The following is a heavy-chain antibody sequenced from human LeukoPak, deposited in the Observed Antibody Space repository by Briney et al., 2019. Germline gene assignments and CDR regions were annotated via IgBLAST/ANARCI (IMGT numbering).Heavy chain of an antibody. CDR2: IRYDGSNK. Sequence: GGSLRLSCAASGFTFSSYGMHWVRQAPGKGLEWVAFIRYDGSNKYYADSVKGRFTISRDNSKNTLYLQMNSLRAEDMAVYYCATAPYSGSYKPPDYWGQGTLVTVSS. CDR1: GFTFSSYG. CDR3: ATAPYSGSYKPPDY. D-gene: IGHD1-26*01. J-gene: IGHJ4*02. V-gene: IGHV3-30*02.